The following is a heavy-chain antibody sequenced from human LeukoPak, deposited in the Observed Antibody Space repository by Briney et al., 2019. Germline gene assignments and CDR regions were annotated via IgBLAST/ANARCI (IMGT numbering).Heavy chain of an antibody. D-gene: IGHD5-24*01. CDR3: AKDHGYNPSFDY. Sequence: GGSLRLSCAASGFTFCNPWMSWVRQAPGKGLEWVSAISGSGGSTYYADSVKGRFTISRDNSKNTLYLQMNSLRAEDTAVYYCAKDHGYNPSFDYWGQGTLVTVSS. V-gene: IGHV3-23*01. CDR2: ISGSGGST. J-gene: IGHJ4*02. CDR1: GFTFCNPW.